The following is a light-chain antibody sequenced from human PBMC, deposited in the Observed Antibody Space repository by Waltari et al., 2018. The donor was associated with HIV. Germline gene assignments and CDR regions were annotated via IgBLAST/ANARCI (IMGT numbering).Light chain of an antibody. CDR2: QVS. Sequence: IQSPLSLSVTLGQPTAISCKSNQSLAFRDGTSYLFWYHQRPGHPPRRLLYQVSHRDSGIPGRITGSGSDTDFTLRISRVEAEDAGFYFCMQATSWPHTFGQRTELQI. CDR1: QSLAFRDGTSY. J-gene: IGKJ2*01. CDR3: MQATSWPHT. V-gene: IGKV2-30*01.